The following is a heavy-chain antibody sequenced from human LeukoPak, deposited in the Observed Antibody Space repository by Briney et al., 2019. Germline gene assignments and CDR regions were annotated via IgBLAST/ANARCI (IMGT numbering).Heavy chain of an antibody. V-gene: IGHV4-4*02. CDR3: AREIFGARAFQY. D-gene: IGHD3-3*01. J-gene: IGHJ4*02. CDR1: GDSLNTNTW. Sequence: PSETLSLTCAVSGDSLNTNTWWSGVRQPPGKGLEGTGEIFHSGSTNYHPSLESRLTISMDKSKNSFSLRLTSVTAADTAVYYCAREIFGARAFQYWGQGILVTVSS. CDR2: IFHSGST.